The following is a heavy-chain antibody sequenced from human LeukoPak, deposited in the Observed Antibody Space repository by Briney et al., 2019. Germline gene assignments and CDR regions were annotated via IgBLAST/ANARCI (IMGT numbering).Heavy chain of an antibody. D-gene: IGHD3-22*01. CDR1: GYSISSGYY. CDR3: ARDRTPKTYYYDSRGYYFDF. CDR2: INHSGTT. Sequence: PSETLSLTCAVSGYSISSGYYWGWIRQTPGKGLEWIGSINHSGTTYYNQSLNSRATISVDTMKNQIFLRLRSVTAADRAVYYWARDRTPKTYYYDSRGYYFDFWGQGVLVTVSS. J-gene: IGHJ4*02. V-gene: IGHV4-38-2*02.